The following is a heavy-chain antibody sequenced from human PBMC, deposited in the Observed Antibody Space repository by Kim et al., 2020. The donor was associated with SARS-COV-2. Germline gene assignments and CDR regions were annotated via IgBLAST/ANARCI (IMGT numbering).Heavy chain of an antibody. CDR3: AKDRLLTMIVVVITVFHY. V-gene: IGHV3-23*01. D-gene: IGHD3-22*01. J-gene: IGHJ4*02. CDR2: ISGSGGST. CDR1: GFTFSSYA. Sequence: GGSLRLSCAASGFTFSSYAMSWVRQAPGKGLEWVSAISGSGGSTYYADSVKGRFTISRDNSKNTLYLQMNSLRAEDTAVYYCAKDRLLTMIVVVITVFHYWGQGTLVTVSS.